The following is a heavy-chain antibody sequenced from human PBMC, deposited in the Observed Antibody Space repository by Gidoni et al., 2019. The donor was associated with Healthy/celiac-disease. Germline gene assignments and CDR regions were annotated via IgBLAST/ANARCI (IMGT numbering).Heavy chain of an antibody. CDR3: ARIPAARSLYGMDV. J-gene: IGHJ6*02. CDR1: GGSISSSNW. CDR2: IYHSGST. Sequence: QVQLQESGPGLVKPSGTLSITCAVSGGSISSSNWGSWVRQPPGKGLEWLGEIYHSGSTNYNPSLKSRVTISVDKSKNQFSLKLSSVTAADTAVYYCARIPAARSLYGMDVWGQGTTVTVSS. D-gene: IGHD2-2*01. V-gene: IGHV4-4*02.